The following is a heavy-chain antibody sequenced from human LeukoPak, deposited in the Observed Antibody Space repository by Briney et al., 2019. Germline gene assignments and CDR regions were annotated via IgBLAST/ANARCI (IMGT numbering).Heavy chain of an antibody. D-gene: IGHD4-17*01. CDR3: ARESFSTVTSATDAFDI. CDR2: INPKSVAT. CDR1: GYTFTDYY. V-gene: IGHV1-2*02. J-gene: IGHJ3*02. Sequence: ASVKVPCKASGYTFTDYYMHWVRQAPGQGLEWMGWINPKSVATNNAQKFQGRVTMTRDTSISTAYMELSRLRSDDTAVYYCARESFSTVTSATDAFDIWGHGTMVTVSS.